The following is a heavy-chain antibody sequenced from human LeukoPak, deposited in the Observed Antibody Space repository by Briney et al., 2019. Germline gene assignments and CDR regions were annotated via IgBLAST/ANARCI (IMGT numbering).Heavy chain of an antibody. Sequence: GGSLRLSCAASGFTLSSYTMSWVRQAPGMGLGWVACISTSSTYIYYADSLKGRFTISRHNAKESLDLQMHSLRADDTGVYFCARDRGGQMDVWGQGTTVTVSS. CDR1: GFTLSSYT. V-gene: IGHV3-21*01. CDR3: ARDRGGQMDV. J-gene: IGHJ6*02. CDR2: ISTSSTYI.